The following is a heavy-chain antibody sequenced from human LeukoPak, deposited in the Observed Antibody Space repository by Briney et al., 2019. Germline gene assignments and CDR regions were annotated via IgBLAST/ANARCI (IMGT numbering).Heavy chain of an antibody. V-gene: IGHV2-5*02. D-gene: IGHD3-3*01. J-gene: IGHJ4*02. Sequence: SGPTLVKPTQTLTLTCTFSGFSLSTSGVGVGWIRQPPGKALEWPALIYWDDDKRYSPSLKSRLTITKDTSKNQVVLTMTNMDPVDTATYYCAHIPAPSFWSGYFFYFDYWGQGTLVTVSS. CDR1: GFSLSTSGVG. CDR3: AHIPAPSFWSGYFFYFDY. CDR2: IYWDDDK.